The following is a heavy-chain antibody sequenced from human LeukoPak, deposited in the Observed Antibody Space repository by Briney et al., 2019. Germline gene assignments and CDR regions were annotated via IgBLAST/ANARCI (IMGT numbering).Heavy chain of an antibody. V-gene: IGHV3-7*01. CDR1: GFTLSSYW. CDR2: IKQDGSER. D-gene: IGHD4-17*01. J-gene: IGHJ4*02. Sequence: GGSLRLSCAASGFTLSSYWMSWVRQAPGKGLEWVANIKQDGSERYYVDSVKGRFTISRDNAKNSLYLQMNSLRAEDTAVYYCAREAYDDYVAYFDFWGQGTLVTVSS. CDR3: AREAYDDYVAYFDF.